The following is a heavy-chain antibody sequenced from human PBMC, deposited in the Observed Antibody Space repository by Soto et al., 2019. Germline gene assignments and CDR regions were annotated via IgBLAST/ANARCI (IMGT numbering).Heavy chain of an antibody. Sequence: QVTLKESGPVLMKPTETLTLTCTVSGFSLNNARIGVSWIRQPPGKALEWLAHIFSSDEKSYSTSLQTRLTISKDTSNSQVVLTLTHMDPVDTATYYCARIHYDFLTGHYYFDDWGQGTLVTVSS. CDR1: GFSLNNARIG. CDR2: IFSSDEK. CDR3: ARIHYDFLTGHYYFDD. J-gene: IGHJ4*02. D-gene: IGHD3-9*01. V-gene: IGHV2-26*01.